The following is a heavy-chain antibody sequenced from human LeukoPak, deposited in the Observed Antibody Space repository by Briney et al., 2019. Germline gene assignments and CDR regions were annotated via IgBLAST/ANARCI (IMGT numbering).Heavy chain of an antibody. Sequence: GGSLRLSCAASGFTFSSYAMHWVRQAPGKGLEWVAVISYDGSNKYYADSVKGRFTISRDNSKNTLYLQMNSLRAEDTAAYYCASHHYSSGWYNFDYWGQGTLVTVSS. V-gene: IGHV3-30-3*01. CDR3: ASHHYSSGWYNFDY. J-gene: IGHJ4*02. CDR1: GFTFSSYA. D-gene: IGHD6-19*01. CDR2: ISYDGSNK.